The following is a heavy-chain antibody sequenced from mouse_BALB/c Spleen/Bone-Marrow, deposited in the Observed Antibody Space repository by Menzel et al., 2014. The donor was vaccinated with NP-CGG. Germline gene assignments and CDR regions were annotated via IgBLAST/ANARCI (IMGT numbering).Heavy chain of an antibody. CDR3: ARGGEYGSSSFDY. Sequence: DVKLQESGPDLVKPSQSLSLTCTVTGYSITSGYSWHWIRQFPGNKLEWMGYIHYSGSTNYNPPPKSRISITRDTSKNQFFLQLNSVTTEDTATYYCARGGEYGSSSFDYWGQGTTLTVSS. J-gene: IGHJ2*01. CDR1: GYSITSGYS. D-gene: IGHD1-1*01. CDR2: IHYSGST. V-gene: IGHV3-1*02.